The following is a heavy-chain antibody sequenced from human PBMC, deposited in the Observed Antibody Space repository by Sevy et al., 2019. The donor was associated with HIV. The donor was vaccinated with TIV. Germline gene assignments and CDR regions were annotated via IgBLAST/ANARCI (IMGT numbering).Heavy chain of an antibody. CDR3: ARDHYYDYIWGSYRSDYFDY. J-gene: IGHJ4*02. Sequence: GGSLRLSCAASGFTFSSYSMNWVRQAPGKGLEWVSSISSSSYIYYADSVKGRFTISRDNAKNSLYLQMNSLRAEDTAVYYCARDHYYDYIWGSYRSDYFDYWGQGTLVTVSS. D-gene: IGHD3-16*02. CDR1: GFTFSSYS. V-gene: IGHV3-21*01. CDR2: ISSSSYI.